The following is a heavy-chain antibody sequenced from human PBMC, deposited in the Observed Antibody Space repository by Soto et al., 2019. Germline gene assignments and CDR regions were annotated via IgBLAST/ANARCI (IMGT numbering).Heavy chain of an antibody. CDR2: IKQDGSEK. J-gene: IGHJ4*02. CDR3: ARVIPTTAAGTDY. CDR1: GFTFSSYW. D-gene: IGHD6-13*01. Sequence: GGSLRLSCAASGFTFSSYWMTWVRQAPGKGLQWVANIKQDGSEKDYVDSVKGRFTISRDNAQNSLYLQMNSLRAEDTAVYYCARVIPTTAAGTDYWGQGTQVTVSS. V-gene: IGHV3-7*05.